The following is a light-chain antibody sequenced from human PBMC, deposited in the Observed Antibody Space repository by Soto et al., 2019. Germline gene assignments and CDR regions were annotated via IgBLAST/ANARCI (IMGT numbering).Light chain of an antibody. Sequence: QLVLTQSPSASASLGASVKLTCTLSSGHSSYAIAWHQQQPEKGPRYLMKLNSDGSHSKGDGIPDRFSGSSSGAERYLPISSLQSEDEADYYCQTWVTGIQVFGGGTKLTVL. CDR2: LNSDGSH. J-gene: IGLJ3*02. V-gene: IGLV4-69*01. CDR1: SGHSSYA. CDR3: QTWVTGIQV.